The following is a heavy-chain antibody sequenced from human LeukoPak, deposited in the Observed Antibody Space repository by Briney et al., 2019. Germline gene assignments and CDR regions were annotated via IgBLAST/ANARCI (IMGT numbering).Heavy chain of an antibody. CDR2: ISAYNGNT. V-gene: IGHV1-18*01. J-gene: IGHJ1*01. Sequence: SVKVSCKASVYTFTRYGMSWVRQAPGQGREWVGWISAYNGNTNYEQKLKGRVTMTTDTSTSTAYMELRSLRSDDTAVYYCARDLVVGASDAYNEYFQHWGQGTLVTVSS. CDR1: VYTFTRYG. CDR3: ARDLVVGASDAYNEYFQH. D-gene: IGHD1-26*01.